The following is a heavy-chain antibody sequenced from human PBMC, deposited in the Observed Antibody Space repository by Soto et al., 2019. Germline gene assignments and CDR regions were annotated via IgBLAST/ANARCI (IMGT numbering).Heavy chain of an antibody. CDR1: GVTFSSDA. Sequence: GGSLRLSCAASGVTFSSDAMSWVRQAPGKGLEWVSAISGSGGSTYYADSVKGRFTISRDNSKNTLYLQMNSLRAEDTAVYYCSKYRYSSGRYLYDYWAQRTLVTVSS. CDR3: SKYRYSSGRYLYDY. CDR2: ISGSGGST. D-gene: IGHD6-13*01. V-gene: IGHV3-23*01. J-gene: IGHJ4*02.